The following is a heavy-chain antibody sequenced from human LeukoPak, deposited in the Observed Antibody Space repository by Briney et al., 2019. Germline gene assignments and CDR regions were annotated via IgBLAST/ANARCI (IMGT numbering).Heavy chain of an antibody. V-gene: IGHV3-74*01. CDR2: INSDGSST. CDR1: GFTFSSYW. Sequence: PGGSLRLSCAASGFTFSSYWMHWVRQAPGKGLVWVSRINSDGSSTSYADSVKGRFTISRDNAKNTLYLQMNSLRAEDTAVYYCARVPSAYCGGDCSPFDEYFQHWGQGTLVTVSS. J-gene: IGHJ1*01. D-gene: IGHD2-21*02. CDR3: ARVPSAYCGGDCSPFDEYFQH.